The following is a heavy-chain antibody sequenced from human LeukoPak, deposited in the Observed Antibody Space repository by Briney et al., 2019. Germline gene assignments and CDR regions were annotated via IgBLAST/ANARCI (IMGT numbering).Heavy chain of an antibody. V-gene: IGHV4-34*01. D-gene: IGHD6-6*01. CDR3: ARLYSSSSGKNFDY. CDR2: INHSGST. Sequence: SETLSLTCAVYGGSFSGYYWSWIRQPPGKGLEWIGEINHSGSTNYNPSLKSRVTISVDTSKNQFSLKLSSVTAADTAVYYCARLYSSSSGKNFDYWGQGTLVTVSS. CDR1: GGSFSGYY. J-gene: IGHJ4*02.